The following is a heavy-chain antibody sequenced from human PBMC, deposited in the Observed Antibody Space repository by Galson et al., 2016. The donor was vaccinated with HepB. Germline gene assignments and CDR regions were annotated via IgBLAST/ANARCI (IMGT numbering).Heavy chain of an antibody. V-gene: IGHV3-21*01. CDR2: ISSSSDYI. CDR3: ATAGGYSSDWNKPVGDY. CDR1: GFTFSTYS. D-gene: IGHD6-19*01. J-gene: IGHJ4*02. Sequence: SLRLSCAASGFTFSTYSMNWVRQAPGKGLEWVSSISSSSDYIYYANSVKGRFTISRDNAKNSLYLQMNSLRAEDTAVYYCATAGGYSSDWNKPVGDYWGQGALVTVSS.